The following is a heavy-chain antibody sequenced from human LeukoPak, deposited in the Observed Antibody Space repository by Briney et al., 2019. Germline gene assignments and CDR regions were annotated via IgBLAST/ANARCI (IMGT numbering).Heavy chain of an antibody. V-gene: IGHV4-39*01. CDR3: ARQIGSLDLRDY. CDR2: IYNSGST. D-gene: IGHD2-2*03. J-gene: IGHJ4*02. CDR1: GGSISSNSYY. Sequence: SETLSLTCTVSGGSISSNSYYWGWIRQPPGKGLEWIGSIYNSGSTYYNPSLKSRVTISVDTSKNQFSLKLSSVTAADTAVYYCARQIGSLDLRDYWGQGTLVTVSS.